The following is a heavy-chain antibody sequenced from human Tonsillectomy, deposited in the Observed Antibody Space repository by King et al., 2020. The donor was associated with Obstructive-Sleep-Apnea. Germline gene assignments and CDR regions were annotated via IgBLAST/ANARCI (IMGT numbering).Heavy chain of an antibody. V-gene: IGHV3-30*04. Sequence: VQLVESGGGVVQPGRSLRLSCASSGFTFSNHAMHWVRQAPGKGLEWVAVISYDENSKFCADSVKGRLTISRDNSKNALYLQMNSLRAEDTAVYYCARESGWTSATIFYGMDVWGQGTTVTVSS. CDR1: GFTFSNHA. D-gene: IGHD6-19*01. CDR2: ISYDENSK. J-gene: IGHJ6*02. CDR3: ARESGWTSATIFYGMDV.